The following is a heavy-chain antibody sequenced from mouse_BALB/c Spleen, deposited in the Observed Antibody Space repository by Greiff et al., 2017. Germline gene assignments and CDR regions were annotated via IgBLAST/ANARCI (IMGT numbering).Heavy chain of an antibody. V-gene: IGHV5-4*02. D-gene: IGHD3-1*01. CDR3: ARDPSSEDYDAMDY. Sequence: EVNLVESGGGLVKPGGSLKLSCAASGFTFSDYYMYWVRQTPEKRLEWVATISDGGSYTYYPDSVKGRFTISRDNAKNNLYLQMSSLKSEDTAMYYCARDPSSEDYDAMDYWGQGTSVTVSS. CDR1: GFTFSDYY. J-gene: IGHJ4*01. CDR2: ISDGGSYT.